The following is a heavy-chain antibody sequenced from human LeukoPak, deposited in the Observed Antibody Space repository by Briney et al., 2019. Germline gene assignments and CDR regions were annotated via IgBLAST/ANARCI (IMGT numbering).Heavy chain of an antibody. J-gene: IGHJ5*02. Sequence: PGGSLRLSCAASGFTVSNNYMRWVRQAPGKGLEWVSSIYSRGSISYVDSVKGRFTISRDNSKNTLFLQMNSLRVEDTAVYYCARDYYGPWGQGTLVTVSS. D-gene: IGHD3-22*01. CDR1: GFTVSNNY. CDR2: IYSRGSI. CDR3: ARDYYGP. V-gene: IGHV3-66*03.